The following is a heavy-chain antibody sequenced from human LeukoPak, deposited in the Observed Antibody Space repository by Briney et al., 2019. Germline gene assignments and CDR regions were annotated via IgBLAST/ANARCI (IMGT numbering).Heavy chain of an antibody. V-gene: IGHV3-30*18. CDR1: GFTFSTYA. Sequence: GGSLRLSCAASGFTFSTYAMHWVRQAPGKGLEWVAFISYDGSNQHYADSVKGRFIISRDNSKNTLYLQINSLRVEDTAVYYCAKDPRYCSSTRCFGAWGQGTLVTVSS. CDR2: ISYDGSNQ. J-gene: IGHJ5*02. D-gene: IGHD2-2*01. CDR3: AKDPRYCSSTRCFGA.